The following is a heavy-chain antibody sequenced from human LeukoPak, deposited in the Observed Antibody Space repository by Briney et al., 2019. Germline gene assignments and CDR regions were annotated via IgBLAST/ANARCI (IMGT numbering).Heavy chain of an antibody. J-gene: IGHJ4*02. CDR2: ISSSSDDI. CDR1: GFTFSSYW. V-gene: IGHV3-21*06. Sequence: GGSLGLSCAASGFTFSSYWMHWVRQTPGKGLEWVSIISSSSDDIHYADSVKGRFTISRDNAKNSLYLQMNSLRAEDTAVYYCARGETSDTRHLDYWGQGTLVTVSS. CDR3: ARGETSDTRHLDY. D-gene: IGHD1-1*01.